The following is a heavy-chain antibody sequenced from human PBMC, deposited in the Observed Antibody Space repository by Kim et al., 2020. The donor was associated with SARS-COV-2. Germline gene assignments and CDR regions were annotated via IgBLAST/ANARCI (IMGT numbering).Heavy chain of an antibody. J-gene: IGHJ5*02. D-gene: IGHD3-9*01. Sequence: ASVKVSCKASGYTFTDFYIHWVRQAPGRGLEWMGWINPKTGGPNYAQEFQGRFTFTRDTSVSTTYMELSSLTADDTAVYYCTKSQHGNDWAPWFDPLGPG. CDR1: GYTFTDFY. CDR3: TKSQHGNDWAPWFDP. V-gene: IGHV1-2*02. CDR2: INPKTGGP.